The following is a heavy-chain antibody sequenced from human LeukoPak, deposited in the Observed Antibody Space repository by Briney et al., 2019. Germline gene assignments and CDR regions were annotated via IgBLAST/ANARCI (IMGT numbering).Heavy chain of an antibody. CDR1: GYTFTSYD. J-gene: IGHJ4*02. D-gene: IGHD5-24*01. CDR2: MNPNSGNT. V-gene: IGHV1-8*03. CDR3: ARGSPDGYNFDY. Sequence: ASVKVSCKASGYTFTSYDINWVRQATGQGLEWMGWMNPNSGNTGYAQKFQGRVTITRNTSISTVYMELSSLRSEDTAVYYCARGSPDGYNFDYWGQGTLVTVSS.